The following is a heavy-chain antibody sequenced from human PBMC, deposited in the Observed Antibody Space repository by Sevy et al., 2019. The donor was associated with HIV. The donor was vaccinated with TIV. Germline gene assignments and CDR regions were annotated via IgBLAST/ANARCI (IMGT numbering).Heavy chain of an antibody. Sequence: ASVKVSCKASGYTFTNYAISWVRQAPGQGHEWMGWISGFNGDTKNAEKFQGRFTMTTDTSTKTAYMDLRSLRSDDTAVYYCVRGTTFYDFWTGGDYWGQGTLVTVSS. J-gene: IGHJ4*02. CDR2: ISGFNGDT. CDR3: VRGTTFYDFWTGGDY. CDR1: GYTFTNYA. D-gene: IGHD3-3*01. V-gene: IGHV1-18*01.